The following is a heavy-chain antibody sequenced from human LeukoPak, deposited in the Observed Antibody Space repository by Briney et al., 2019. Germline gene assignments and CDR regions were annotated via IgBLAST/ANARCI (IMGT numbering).Heavy chain of an antibody. CDR2: IYHSGST. CDR1: GGSISSSNW. Sequence: PSETLSLTCAVSGGSISSSNWWSWVRQPPGKGLEWIGEIYHSGSTNYSPSLKSRVTISVDKSKNQFSLKLSSVTAADTAVYYCAGDYYDSSGYPYWGQGTLVTVSS. J-gene: IGHJ4*02. D-gene: IGHD3-22*01. CDR3: AGDYYDSSGYPY. V-gene: IGHV4-4*02.